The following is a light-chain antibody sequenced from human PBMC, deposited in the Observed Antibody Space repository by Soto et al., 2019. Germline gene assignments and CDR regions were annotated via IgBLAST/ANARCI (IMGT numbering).Light chain of an antibody. CDR2: GAS. CDR3: QQYNNWPPIT. V-gene: IGKV3D-15*01. J-gene: IGKJ5*01. Sequence: EIVLTQSPGTLSLSPGEEATLSCRAIQSVDSNYLAWYQQKPGQAPRLLIYGASTRATGIPARFSGSGSGTEFTLTISSLQSEDFAVYYCQQYNNWPPITFGQGTRLEIK. CDR1: QSVDSNY.